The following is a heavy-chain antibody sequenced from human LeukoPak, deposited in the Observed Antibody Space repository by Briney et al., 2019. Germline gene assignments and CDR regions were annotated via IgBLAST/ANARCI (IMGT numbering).Heavy chain of an antibody. CDR2: ISAYNGNT. Sequence: ASVKVSCKASGYTFTNYGINWLRQAPGQGLEWMGWISAYNGNTNYAQRLQGRVTMTTDTSTSIAYMELRSLRSDDTAVYYCAREGSPFYYYYMDVWGKGTTVTVSS. D-gene: IGHD2-15*01. J-gene: IGHJ6*03. CDR3: AREGSPFYYYYMDV. V-gene: IGHV1-18*01. CDR1: GYTFTNYG.